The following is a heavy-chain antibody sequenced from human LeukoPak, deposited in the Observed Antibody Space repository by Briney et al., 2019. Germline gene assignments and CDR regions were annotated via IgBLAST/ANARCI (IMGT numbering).Heavy chain of an antibody. J-gene: IGHJ4*02. CDR1: GFTFSSYW. CDR2: ISGSGGST. CDR3: AKGKVTMVRGVITYFDY. D-gene: IGHD3-10*01. Sequence: GGSLRLSCAASGFTFSSYWMSWVRQAPGKGLEWVSAISGSGGSTYYADSVKGRFTISRDNSKNTLYLQMNSLRAEDTAVYYCAKGKVTMVRGVITYFDYWGQGTLVTVSS. V-gene: IGHV3-23*01.